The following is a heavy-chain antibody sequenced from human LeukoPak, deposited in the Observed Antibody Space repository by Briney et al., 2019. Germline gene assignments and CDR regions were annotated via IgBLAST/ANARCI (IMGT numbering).Heavy chain of an antibody. D-gene: IGHD2-15*01. J-gene: IGHJ4*02. CDR2: MNPNSGNT. V-gene: IGHV1-8*01. CDR1: GYTFTSYD. Sequence: GASVKVSCKASGYTFTSYDINWVRQATGQGLEWMGWMNPNSGNTGYAQKFQGRVTMTRNTSISTAYMELSSLRSEDTAVYYCARGPYLGYCSGGSCYTPLHYWGQGTLVTVSS. CDR3: ARGPYLGYCSGGSCYTPLHY.